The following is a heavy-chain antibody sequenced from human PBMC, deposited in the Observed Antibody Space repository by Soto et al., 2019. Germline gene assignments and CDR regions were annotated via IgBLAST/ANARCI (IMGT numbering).Heavy chain of an antibody. CDR2: FDPEDGET. CDR1: GYTLTELS. J-gene: IGHJ5*02. D-gene: IGHD6-13*01. CDR3: ATVVWAVGRYSSSSSGSFDP. Sequence: EASVKVSCKVSGYTLTELSMHWVRQAPGKGLEWMGGFDPEDGETIYAQKFQGRVTMTEDTSTDTAYMELSSLRSEDTAVYYCATVVWAVGRYSSSSSGSFDPWGQGTLVTVSS. V-gene: IGHV1-24*01.